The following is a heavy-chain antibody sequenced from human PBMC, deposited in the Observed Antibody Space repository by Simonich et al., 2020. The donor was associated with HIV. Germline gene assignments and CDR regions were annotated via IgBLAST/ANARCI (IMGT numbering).Heavy chain of an antibody. CDR1: GGSFSGYY. D-gene: IGHD2-2*01. CDR3: ARGFYQRLYYFDY. J-gene: IGHJ4*02. V-gene: IGHV4-34*01. Sequence: QVQLQQWGAGLLKPSETLSLTCAVSGGSFSGYYWIWIRQPPGKGLEWIGEINHSGSTNYHPSLKSRVTISVDTSKNQFSLKLSSVTAADTAVYYCARGFYQRLYYFDYWGQGTLVTVSS. CDR2: INHSGST.